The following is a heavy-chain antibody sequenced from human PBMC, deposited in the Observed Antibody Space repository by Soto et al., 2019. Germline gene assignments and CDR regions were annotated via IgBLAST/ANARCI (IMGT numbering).Heavy chain of an antibody. CDR2: FDPEDGET. Sequence: ASVKVSCKVSGYTLTELSMHWVRQAPGKGLEWMGGFDPEDGETIYAQKFQGRVTMTEDTSTDTAYMELSSLRSEDTAVYYCATGRARVGNYGGYYYYGMDVWGQGTTVTVSS. J-gene: IGHJ6*02. CDR3: ATGRARVGNYGGYYYYGMDV. CDR1: GYTLTELS. V-gene: IGHV1-24*01. D-gene: IGHD1-7*01.